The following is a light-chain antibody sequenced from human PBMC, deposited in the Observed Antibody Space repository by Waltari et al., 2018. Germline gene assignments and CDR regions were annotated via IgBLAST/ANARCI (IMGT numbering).Light chain of an antibody. Sequence: WYQQKPGRSPLLVIYQDTKRPSEIPERFSGSKSANAATLTITGTQAMDEADYYCQALGTGAWVFGGGTKLTVL. CDR2: QDT. CDR3: QALGTGAWV. V-gene: IGLV3-1*01. J-gene: IGLJ3*02.